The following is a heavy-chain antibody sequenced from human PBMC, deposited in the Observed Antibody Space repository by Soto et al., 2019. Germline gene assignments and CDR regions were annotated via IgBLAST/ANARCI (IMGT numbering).Heavy chain of an antibody. CDR3: ARDHEDFWRGYPPGDYYGMAV. V-gene: IGHV3-21*01. CDR2: ISSRSSYI. D-gene: IGHD3-3*01. Sequence: EVQLVESGGGLVKPGGSLRLSCAASGFTFSSYSMNWVRQAPGKGLEWVSFISSRSSYIYYADSVKGRFTISRDNAKNSLYLQMNSLRAENTGVYSCARDHEDFWRGYPPGDYYGMAVWGQGTTVTVSS. J-gene: IGHJ6*02. CDR1: GFTFSSYS.